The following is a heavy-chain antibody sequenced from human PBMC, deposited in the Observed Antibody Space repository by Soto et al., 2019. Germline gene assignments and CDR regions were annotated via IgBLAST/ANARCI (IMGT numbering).Heavy chain of an antibody. CDR1: RFTFSSFA. Sequence: EVQLLESGGGLLQPGGSLRLSCAASRFTFSSFAMSWVRQAPGKGLEWVSAISGNGGSTYYADSVKGRFTISRDNSKNTLFLQMNSLRADDTAIYYCAKEYLGAPYIDSCGRGTLVSVSS. CDR2: ISGNGGST. J-gene: IGHJ4*02. CDR3: AKEYLGAPYIDS. V-gene: IGHV3-23*01. D-gene: IGHD1-26*01.